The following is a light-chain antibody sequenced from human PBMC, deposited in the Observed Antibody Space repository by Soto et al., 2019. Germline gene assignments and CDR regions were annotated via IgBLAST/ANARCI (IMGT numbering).Light chain of an antibody. J-gene: IGKJ4*01. V-gene: IGKV3-20*01. CDR2: GAY. CDR1: QSVSSSY. CDR3: QQYGISLRT. Sequence: NVLRLYPRTLSLSREERYTPSRMVSQSVSSSYLAWYQQKPGQAPRLLIYGAYSRATGITDRFSGSGSGTEFTITISSLQSEDFAVYYCQQYGISLRTVGRGTQVDIK.